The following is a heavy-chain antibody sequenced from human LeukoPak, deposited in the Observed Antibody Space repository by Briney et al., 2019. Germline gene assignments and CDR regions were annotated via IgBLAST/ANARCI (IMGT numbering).Heavy chain of an antibody. CDR1: GFTFNVHG. D-gene: IGHD4-17*01. CDR2: ISSSSSTI. V-gene: IGHV3-48*01. J-gene: IGHJ4*02. Sequence: PGGSLRLSCAASGFTFNVHGMNWVRQAPGKGLEWISYISSSSSTIYYADSVKGRLTISRDNAKNSLYLQMNSLRAEDTAVYYCARPPTTVTSHSNYWGQGTLVTVSS. CDR3: ARPPTTVTSHSNY.